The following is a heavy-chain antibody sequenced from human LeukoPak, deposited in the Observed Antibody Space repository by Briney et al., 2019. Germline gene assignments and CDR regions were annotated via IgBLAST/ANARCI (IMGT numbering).Heavy chain of an antibody. D-gene: IGHD3-10*01. CDR3: ARNRGITMVRGWFDP. CDR2: INPSGGST. Sequence: GASVKVSCKASGYTFTSYYMHWVRQAPGQGLEWMGIINPSGGSTSYAQKFQGRVTMTRDTSTSTVYMELSSLRSEDTAVYYCARNRGITMVRGWFDPWGQGTLVTVSS. CDR1: GYTFTSYY. J-gene: IGHJ5*02. V-gene: IGHV1-46*01.